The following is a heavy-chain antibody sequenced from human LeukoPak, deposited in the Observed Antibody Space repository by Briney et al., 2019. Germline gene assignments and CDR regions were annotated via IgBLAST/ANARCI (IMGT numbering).Heavy chain of an antibody. CDR3: ARDGTSTDDY. CDR1: GYTFSNFG. D-gene: IGHD2-2*01. CDR2: ISGNNDNP. Sequence: TSVKVSCKTSGYTFSNFGINWVRQAPGQGLEWMGWISGNNDNPNYGQKFQGRFTVTTDSSTSTAYMELRNLRFDDTAVYYCARDGTSTDDYWGQGTLVTVSS. J-gene: IGHJ4*02. V-gene: IGHV1-18*01.